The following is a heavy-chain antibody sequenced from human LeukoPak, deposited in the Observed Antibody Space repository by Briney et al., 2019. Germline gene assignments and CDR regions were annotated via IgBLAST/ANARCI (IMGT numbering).Heavy chain of an antibody. CDR1: GGSITSSNYY. J-gene: IGHJ5*02. CDR2: SHYSGST. CDR3: ARHFAPMRTTWCDP. Sequence: PSETLSLTCTVSGGSITSSNYYWGWIRQPPGKGLEWIGNSHYSGSTYYNPSLKSRVTISVDTSKNQFSLKLSSVTAADTAVYYCARHFAPMRTTWCDPWGQGTLVTVSS. D-gene: IGHD1-7*01. V-gene: IGHV4-39*01.